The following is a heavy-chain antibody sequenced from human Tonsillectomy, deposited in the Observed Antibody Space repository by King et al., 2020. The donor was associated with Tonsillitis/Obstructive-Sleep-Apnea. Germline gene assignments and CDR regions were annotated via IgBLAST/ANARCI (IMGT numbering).Heavy chain of an antibody. V-gene: IGHV3-7*01. J-gene: IGHJ4*02. D-gene: IGHD3-3*01. Sequence: VQLVESGGGLVQPGGSLRLSCAASGFTFSSYWMTWVRQAPGKGLEWVANINQDGSETYYVDSVKGRFTISKDNAKNSLYLQMNRLRAEDTAVYHCARDLGFDFWGGYGFFFDYWGQGTLVTVSS. CDR3: ARDLGFDFWGGYGFFFDY. CDR1: GFTFSSYW. CDR2: INQDGSET.